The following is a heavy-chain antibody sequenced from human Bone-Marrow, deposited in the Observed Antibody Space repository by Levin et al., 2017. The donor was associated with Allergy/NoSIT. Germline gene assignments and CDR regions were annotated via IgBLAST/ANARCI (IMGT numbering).Heavy chain of an antibody. J-gene: IGHJ4*02. Sequence: SETLSLTCTVSGGSLSSGDYYWSWLRQTPGKGLECIGYISDTGSTYYNPSLKSRLTISVDTSRNQFSLKLSSVTAADTAIYYCARELKENNFDTSGYYIDHWGQGGLVTVSS. D-gene: IGHD3-22*01. V-gene: IGHV4-30-4*01. CDR3: ARELKENNFDTSGYYIDH. CDR1: GGSLSSGDYY. CDR2: ISDTGST.